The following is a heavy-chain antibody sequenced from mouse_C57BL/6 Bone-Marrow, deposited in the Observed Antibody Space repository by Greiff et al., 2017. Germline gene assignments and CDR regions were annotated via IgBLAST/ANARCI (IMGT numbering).Heavy chain of an antibody. CDR2: ISDGGSYT. CDR3: ARGEYGNFLDY. J-gene: IGHJ2*01. Sequence: EVQGVESGGGLVKPGGSLKLSCAASGFTFSSYAMSWVRQTPEKRLEWVATISDGGSYTYYPDNVKGRFTISRDNAKNNLYLQMSHLKSEDTAMYYCARGEYGNFLDYWGQGTTLTVSS. D-gene: IGHD2-10*02. V-gene: IGHV5-4*01. CDR1: GFTFSSYA.